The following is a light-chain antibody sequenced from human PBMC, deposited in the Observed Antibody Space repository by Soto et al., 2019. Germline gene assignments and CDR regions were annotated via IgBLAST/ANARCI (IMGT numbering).Light chain of an antibody. CDR3: QQYNSYSWT. V-gene: IGKV1-5*01. J-gene: IGKJ1*01. Sequence: IQMTQSPSSLSASVRGRCPTPCRTSQSISSYFHWYQQKPGKAPKLLIYAASSLQSGVPARFSGSGSGTEFTLTISSLQPDDFATYYCQQYNSYSWTFGQGTKVDI. CDR2: AAS. CDR1: QSISSY.